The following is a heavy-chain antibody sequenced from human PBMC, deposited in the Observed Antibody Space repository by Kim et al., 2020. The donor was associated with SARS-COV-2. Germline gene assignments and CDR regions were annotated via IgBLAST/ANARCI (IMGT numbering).Heavy chain of an antibody. CDR3: AREESIGYYSFDY. V-gene: IGHV1-18*01. CDR2: ISAYNGNT. CDR1: GYTFTSYG. D-gene: IGHD3-22*01. Sequence: ASVKVSCKASGYTFTSYGISWVRQAPAQGREWMGWISAYNGNTNYAQKLQGRVTMTTDTSTSTAYMALRSLRSDDTAVYYCAREESIGYYSFDYWGQGTLVTVSS. J-gene: IGHJ4*02.